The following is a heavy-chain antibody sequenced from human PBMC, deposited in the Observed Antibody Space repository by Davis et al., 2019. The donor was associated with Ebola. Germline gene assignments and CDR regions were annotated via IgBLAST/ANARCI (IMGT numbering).Heavy chain of an antibody. V-gene: IGHV3-20*04. CDR1: GFTFSLTD. Sequence: PGGSLRLSCAASGFTFSLTDMNWFRQAPGRGPEWVANINGAAWSTSYADSVKGRFTISRDNAKNSLYLQMNSLRAEDTALYYCAKGGSYYGSGSFWYYGMDVWGQGTTVTVSS. J-gene: IGHJ6*02. D-gene: IGHD3-10*01. CDR2: INGAAWST. CDR3: AKGGSYYGSGSFWYYGMDV.